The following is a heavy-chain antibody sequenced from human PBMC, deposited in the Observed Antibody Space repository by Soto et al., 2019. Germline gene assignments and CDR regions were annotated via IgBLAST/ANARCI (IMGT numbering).Heavy chain of an antibody. D-gene: IGHD4-17*01. CDR1: GGSFSGYY. J-gene: IGHJ6*03. Sequence: QVQLQQWGAGLLKPSETLSLTCAVYGGSFSGYYWSWIRQPPGKGLEWIGEINHSGSTNYNPSLKSRVTISVDTSKNQFYLKLSSVTAADTAVYYCARGNGDYYYYYHMDVWGKGTTVTVSS. CDR2: INHSGST. CDR3: ARGNGDYYYYYHMDV. V-gene: IGHV4-34*01.